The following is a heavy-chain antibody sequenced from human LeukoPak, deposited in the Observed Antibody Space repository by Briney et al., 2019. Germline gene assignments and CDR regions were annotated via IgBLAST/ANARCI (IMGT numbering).Heavy chain of an antibody. CDR1: GYTLTELS. V-gene: IGHV1-24*01. Sequence: ASVKVSCKVSGYTLTELSMHWVRQAPGKGLEWMGGFDPEDGETIYAQKFQGRVTMTEDTSTDTAYMELSSLRSEDTAVYYCARGPPYYYGSGSYEGGGNWFDPWGQGTLVTVSS. D-gene: IGHD3-10*01. J-gene: IGHJ5*02. CDR3: ARGPPYYYGSGSYEGGGNWFDP. CDR2: FDPEDGET.